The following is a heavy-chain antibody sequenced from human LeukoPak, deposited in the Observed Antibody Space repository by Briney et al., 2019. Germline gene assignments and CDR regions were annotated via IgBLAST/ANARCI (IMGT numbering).Heavy chain of an antibody. V-gene: IGHV3-21*01. CDR1: GFTFNSYN. CDR2: ISGSSSYI. CDR3: ARFSDDYYYYYMDV. J-gene: IGHJ6*03. Sequence: GGSLRLSCVASGFTFNSYNMNWVRQAPGKGLEWVSSISGSSSYIYSADSLSGRFTISRDNARNSLYLQMNSLRVEDTAVYYCARFSDDYYYYYMDVWGKGTTVTVSS.